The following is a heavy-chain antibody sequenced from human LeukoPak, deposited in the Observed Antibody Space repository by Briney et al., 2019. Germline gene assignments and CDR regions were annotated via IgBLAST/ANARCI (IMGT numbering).Heavy chain of an antibody. D-gene: IGHD3-22*01. CDR3: ARDRDWYYDSSGSIDY. J-gene: IGHJ4*02. V-gene: IGHV1-2*02. Sequence: ASVKVSCKASGYTFTDYYMHWVRQAPGQGLEWMGWINANSGGTKYAQKFQGRVTMTRDTSISTAYMELSRLRSDDTAVYYCARDRDWYYDSSGSIDYWGQGTLVTVSS. CDR1: GYTFTDYY. CDR2: INANSGGT.